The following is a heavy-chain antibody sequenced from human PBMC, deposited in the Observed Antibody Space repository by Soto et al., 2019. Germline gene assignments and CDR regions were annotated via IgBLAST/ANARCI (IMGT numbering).Heavy chain of an antibody. V-gene: IGHV3-53*02. D-gene: IGHD2-2*01. Sequence: EVQLVETGGGLIQPGGSLILCCAASGFTVSSKYMSWLRQAPGKGLEWVSIIYSDGNTYYADSVKGRFTISRDNAKNTLNLQMNSLRAEDTAVYFCARGRGTCVVTTCYLPFDSWGQGTLVTVSS. CDR3: ARGRGTCVVTTCYLPFDS. CDR1: GFTVSSKY. J-gene: IGHJ4*02. CDR2: IYSDGNT.